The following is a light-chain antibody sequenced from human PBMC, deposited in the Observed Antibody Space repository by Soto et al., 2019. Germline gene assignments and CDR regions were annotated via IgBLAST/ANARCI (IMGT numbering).Light chain of an antibody. V-gene: IGLV2-11*01. Sequence: QSVLTQPPSVSGSLGQSVTISCSGTSSDIGGYSFVSWYQQHPGNTPKLIIYDVRNRPSGVPDRFSGSKSGNTASLTISGLQAEDEADYYCCSYAGTYSVIFGGGTKLTVL. J-gene: IGLJ2*01. CDR2: DVR. CDR1: SSDIGGYSF. CDR3: CSYAGTYSVI.